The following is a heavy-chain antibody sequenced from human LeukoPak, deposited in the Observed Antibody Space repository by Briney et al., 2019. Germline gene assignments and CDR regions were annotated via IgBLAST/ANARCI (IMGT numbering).Heavy chain of an antibody. Sequence: GGSLRLSCTGSGFTFGDYAISWVRQAPGKGLEWVSSISGLSGRTYYADSVKGRVTISRDNSKNALSLQMNSLRAEDTAVYYCAKDFGDFDSWGHGTLVTVSS. V-gene: IGHV3-23*01. CDR1: GFTFGDYA. CDR3: AKDFGDFDS. CDR2: ISGLSGRT. D-gene: IGHD3-10*01. J-gene: IGHJ4*01.